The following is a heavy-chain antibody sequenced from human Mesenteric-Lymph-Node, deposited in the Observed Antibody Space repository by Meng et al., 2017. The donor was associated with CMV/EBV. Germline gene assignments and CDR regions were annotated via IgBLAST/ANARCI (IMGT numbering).Heavy chain of an antibody. Sequence: SVKVSCKASGGTFSSYAISWVRQAPGQGLEWMGGIIPILGIANYAQKFQGRVTITADKSTSTAYMELSSLRSDDTAVYYCARDSFTIFGVVIPYYYYGMDVWGQGTTVTVSS. J-gene: IGHJ6*02. CDR3: ARDSFTIFGVVIPYYYYGMDV. CDR1: GGTFSSYA. CDR2: IIPILGIA. D-gene: IGHD3-3*01. V-gene: IGHV1-69*10.